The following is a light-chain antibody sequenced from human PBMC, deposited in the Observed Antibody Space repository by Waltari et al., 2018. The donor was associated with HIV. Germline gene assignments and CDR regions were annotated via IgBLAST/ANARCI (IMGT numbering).Light chain of an antibody. CDR2: GNN. V-gene: IGLV1-40*01. J-gene: IGLJ3*02. Sequence: QSVLTQPPSVSGAPGQRVTFSCTGSSSNIGAGYDLHWYQQLPGTAPKLLIYGNNNRPSGVPDRFSGSKSGTSASLAITGLQAEDEADYCCQSYDSSLSGSWVFGGGTKLTVL. CDR1: SSNIGAGYD. CDR3: QSYDSSLSGSWV.